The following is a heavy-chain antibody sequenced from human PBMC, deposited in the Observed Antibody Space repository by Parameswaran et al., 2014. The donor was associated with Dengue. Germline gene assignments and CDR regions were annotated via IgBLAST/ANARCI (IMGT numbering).Heavy chain of an antibody. Sequence: WIRQPPGKGLEWIGSIYYSGSTYYNPSLKSRITISVDTSKNQFSLKLSSVTAADTAVYYCARNEEWLFPDYWGQGTLVTVSS. D-gene: IGHD3-3*01. CDR3: ARNEEWLFPDY. CDR2: IYYSGST. V-gene: IGHV4-39*01. J-gene: IGHJ4*02.